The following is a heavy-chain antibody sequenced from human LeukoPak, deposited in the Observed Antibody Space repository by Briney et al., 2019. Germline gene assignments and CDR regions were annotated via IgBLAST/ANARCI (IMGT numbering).Heavy chain of an antibody. CDR1: GYTFTGYY. D-gene: IGHD2-2*01. J-gene: IGHJ1*01. CDR3: ARAEGYCSSTSCFHAWGYYDNSGYLEYFQH. CDR2: INPNSGGT. V-gene: IGHV1-2*02. Sequence: ASVKVSCKASGYTFTGYYMHWVRQAPGQGLEWMGWINPNSGGTNYAQKFQGRVTMTRDTSISTAYMELSRLRSDDTAVYYCARAEGYCSSTSCFHAWGYYDNSGYLEYFQHWGQGTLVTVSS.